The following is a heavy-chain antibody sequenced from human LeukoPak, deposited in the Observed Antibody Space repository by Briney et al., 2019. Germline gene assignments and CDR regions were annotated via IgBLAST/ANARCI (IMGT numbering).Heavy chain of an antibody. J-gene: IGHJ6*02. CDR3: ARGDYGDSPYYYYGMDV. CDR2: INHSGST. V-gene: IGHV4-34*01. CDR1: GGSFSGYY. Sequence: PSETLSLTCAVYGGSFSGYYWSWTRQPPGKGLEWIGEINHSGSTNYNPSLKSRVTISVDTSKNQFSLKLSSVTAADTAVYYCARGDYGDSPYYYYGMDVWGQGTTVTVSS. D-gene: IGHD4-17*01.